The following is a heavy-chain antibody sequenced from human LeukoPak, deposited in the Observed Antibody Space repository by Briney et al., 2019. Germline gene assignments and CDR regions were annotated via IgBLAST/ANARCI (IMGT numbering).Heavy chain of an antibody. J-gene: IGHJ4*02. D-gene: IGHD6-19*01. CDR3: AKWWLAVAGIRGFDY. CDR2: ISGGGNII. CDR1: GFPFSDYY. Sequence: GGSLRLSCDASGFPFSDYYMTWIRQAPGKGLESLSYISGGGNIINYADSVKGRFTISRDNSKNTLYLQMNSLRAEDTAVYYCAKWWLAVAGIRGFDYWGQGTLVTVSS. V-gene: IGHV3-11*01.